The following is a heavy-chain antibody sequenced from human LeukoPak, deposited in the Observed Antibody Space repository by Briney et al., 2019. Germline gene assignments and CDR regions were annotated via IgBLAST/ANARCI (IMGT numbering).Heavy chain of an antibody. CDR1: GFIFHDYG. CDR2: ISYDGSNK. CDR3: AGGYSNYVGY. D-gene: IGHD5-18*01. V-gene: IGHV3-30*03. J-gene: IGHJ4*02. Sequence: GSLRLSCAASGFIFHDYGMHWVRQAPGKGLEWVAVISYDGSNKYYADSVKGRFTVSRDNSKNTLYLQMNSLRAEDTAVYYCAGGYSNYVGYWGQGTLVTVSS.